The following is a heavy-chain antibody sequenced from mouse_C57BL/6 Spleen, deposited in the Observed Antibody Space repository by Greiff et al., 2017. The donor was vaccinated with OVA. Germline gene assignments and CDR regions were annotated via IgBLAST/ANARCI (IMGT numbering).Heavy chain of an antibody. CDR3: ARVDFTTVVATDYYAMDY. J-gene: IGHJ4*01. Sequence: QVQLQQPGTELVKPGASVKLSCKASGYTFTSYWMHWVKQRPGQGLEWIGNINPSNGGTNYNEKFKSKATLTVDKSSSTAYMQLSSLTSEDSAVYYCARVDFTTVVATDYYAMDYWGQGTSVTVSS. D-gene: IGHD1-1*01. CDR2: INPSNGGT. V-gene: IGHV1-53*01. CDR1: GYTFTSYW.